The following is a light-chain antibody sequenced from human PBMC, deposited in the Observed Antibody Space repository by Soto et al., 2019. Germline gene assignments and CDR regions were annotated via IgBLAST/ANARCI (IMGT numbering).Light chain of an antibody. CDR1: HNIDTLY. CDR3: QQYDGSPRT. V-gene: IGKV3-20*01. CDR2: SAS. Sequence: EIVFTQSPVTLSLSPGERGTLSCSLCHNIDTLYLAWFQQKSGQAPRLLIYSASRRDTGIPDRFTGSGSGTDFTLTINRVEPEDLAVYFCQQYDGSPRTFGQGTKVDIK. J-gene: IGKJ1*01.